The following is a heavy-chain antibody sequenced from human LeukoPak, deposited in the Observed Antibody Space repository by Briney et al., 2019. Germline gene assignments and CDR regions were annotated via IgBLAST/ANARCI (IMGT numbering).Heavy chain of an antibody. V-gene: IGHV1-18*01. CDR2: ISAYNGDT. J-gene: IGHJ4*02. Sequence: ASVKVSCKASGYTFTSYGISWVRHAPGQGLEWMGWISAYNGDTNYAQKLQGRVTMTTDTSTSTAYMELRSLRSDDTAVYYCASEGDFSYYDSSGYYYWGQGTLVAVSS. D-gene: IGHD3-22*01. CDR3: ASEGDFSYYDSSGYYY. CDR1: GYTFTSYG.